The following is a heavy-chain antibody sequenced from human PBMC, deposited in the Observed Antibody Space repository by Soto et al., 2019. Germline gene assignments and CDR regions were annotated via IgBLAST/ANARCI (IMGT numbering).Heavy chain of an antibody. J-gene: IGHJ6*02. D-gene: IGHD2-2*01. CDR2: IYTSGST. Sequence: SETLSLTCTVSGDSFTNYYWSWMRQPAGKGLEWIGRIYTSGSTNYNPSLKSRVTMSVDTSKNQFSLKLSSVTAADTAVYYCARGGAYCTSTSCYGPGYYYGMDVWGQGTTVTVSS. V-gene: IGHV4-4*07. CDR3: ARGGAYCTSTSCYGPGYYYGMDV. CDR1: GDSFTNYY.